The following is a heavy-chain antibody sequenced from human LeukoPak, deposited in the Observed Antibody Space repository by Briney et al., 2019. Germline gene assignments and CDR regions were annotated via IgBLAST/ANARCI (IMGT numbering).Heavy chain of an antibody. CDR1: GFTFSIYW. CDR3: ARDLDSYGWFDY. V-gene: IGHV3-7*01. D-gene: IGHD5-18*01. Sequence: GGSLRLSCAASGFTFSIYWMTWVRQAPGKGLEWVANINQDGSEKYYVDSVKGRFTISRDNAKNSLYLQMNSLRADETAVYYCARDLDSYGWFDYWGQGTLVTVSS. CDR2: INQDGSEK. J-gene: IGHJ4*02.